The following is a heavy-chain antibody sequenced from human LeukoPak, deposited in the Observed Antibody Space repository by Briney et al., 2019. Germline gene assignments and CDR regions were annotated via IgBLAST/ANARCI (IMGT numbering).Heavy chain of an antibody. J-gene: IGHJ4*02. V-gene: IGHV4-59*03. CDR1: GGSISSYY. D-gene: IGHD5-24*01. CDR3: AAFRDGYNWHLDS. Sequence: SETLSLTCTVSGGSISSYYWSWIRQPPGKGLEWVGQIYYGGTTNYNPSLKSRLTISMDTSKNQFSLKLNSVTAADTAVYYCAAFRDGYNWHLDSWGQGTLVTVSS. CDR2: IYYGGTT.